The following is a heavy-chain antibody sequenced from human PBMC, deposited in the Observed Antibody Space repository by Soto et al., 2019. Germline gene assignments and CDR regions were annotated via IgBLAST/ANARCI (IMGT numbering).Heavy chain of an antibody. CDR2: INHSGST. Sequence: QVQLQQWGAGLLKPSETLSLTCAVYGGSFSGYYWSWIRQPPGKGLEWIGEINHSGSTNYNPSLKSRVTISVDTSKNQFSLKLSSVTAADTAVYYCARGDSSSSHFDYWGQGTLVTVPS. CDR3: ARGDSSSSHFDY. CDR1: GGSFSGYY. J-gene: IGHJ4*02. D-gene: IGHD6-13*01. V-gene: IGHV4-34*01.